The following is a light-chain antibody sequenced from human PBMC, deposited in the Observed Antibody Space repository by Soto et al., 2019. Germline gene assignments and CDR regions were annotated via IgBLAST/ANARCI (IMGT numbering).Light chain of an antibody. CDR3: QQDYSTPQT. V-gene: IGKV4-1*01. CDR2: WAS. CDR1: QSVLYSSNNKNY. J-gene: IGKJ2*01. Sequence: DIVMTQAPDSLAVSLGERSTINCKSSQSVLYSSNNKNYLAWYQQKPGQPPKLLIYWASTRESGVPDRFSGSGSGTDFTLTISSLQAEDVAVYYCQQDYSTPQTVGQGTKLEIK.